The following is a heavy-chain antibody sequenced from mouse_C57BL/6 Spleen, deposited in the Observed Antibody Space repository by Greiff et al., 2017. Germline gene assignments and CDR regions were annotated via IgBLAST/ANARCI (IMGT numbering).Heavy chain of an antibody. Sequence: VQLQQPGPELVKPGASVKLSCTASGYTFTSYWLPWVKQRSGQGLEWIGNFNPSNGGTNYNEKFKSKATLTVDKSSSTAYMQLSSLTSEDSAVYYCAREKFYAMDYWGQGTSVTVSS. CDR3: AREKFYAMDY. V-gene: IGHV1-53*01. CDR1: GYTFTSYW. J-gene: IGHJ4*01. CDR2: FNPSNGGT.